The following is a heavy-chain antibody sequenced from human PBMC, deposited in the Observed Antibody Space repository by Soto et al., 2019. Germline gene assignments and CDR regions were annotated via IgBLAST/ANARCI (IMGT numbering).Heavy chain of an antibody. V-gene: IGHV4-59*08. J-gene: IGHJ4*02. CDR1: GGSISSYY. Sequence: SETLSLTCTVSGGSISSYYWSWIRQPPGKGLEWIGYIYYSGSTNYNPSLKSRVTISVDTSKNQFSLKLSSVTAADTAVYYCARLGVATMGYYFDYWGQGTLVTVSS. D-gene: IGHD5-12*01. CDR3: ARLGVATMGYYFDY. CDR2: IYYSGST.